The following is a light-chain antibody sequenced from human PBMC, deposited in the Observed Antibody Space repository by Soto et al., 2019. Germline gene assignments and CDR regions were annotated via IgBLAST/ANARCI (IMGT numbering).Light chain of an antibody. CDR3: CSYAGSSTEV. CDR2: EGS. J-gene: IGLJ2*01. Sequence: QSVLTQPASVSGSSGQSITIACAGTSSDVVSYNLVSWYQQHPGKAPQLMIYEGSNRPSGVSNRFSGSKSGNTASLTISGLQAEDEADYYCCSYAGSSTEVFGEGTKVPVL. V-gene: IGLV2-23*01. CDR1: SSDVVSYNL.